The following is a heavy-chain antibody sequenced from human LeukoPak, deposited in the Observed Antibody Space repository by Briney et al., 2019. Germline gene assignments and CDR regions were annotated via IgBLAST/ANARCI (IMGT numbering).Heavy chain of an antibody. CDR1: GGTFSSYA. D-gene: IGHD3-22*01. CDR2: IIPIFGTA. CDR3: ARGRMPLYYDSSGNAFDI. V-gene: IGHV1-69*13. J-gene: IGHJ3*02. Sequence: SVKVSCKASGGTFSSYAISWVRQAPGQGLEWMGGIIPIFGTANYAQKFQGRVTITADESTSTAYMELSSLRSDDTAVYYCARGRMPLYYDSSGNAFDIWGQGTMVTVSS.